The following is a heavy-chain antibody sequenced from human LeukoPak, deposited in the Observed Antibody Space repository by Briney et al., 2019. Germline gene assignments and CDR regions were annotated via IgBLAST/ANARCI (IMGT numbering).Heavy chain of an antibody. J-gene: IGHJ4*02. Sequence: SETLSLTCTVSGGSISSSSYYWGWIRQPPGKGLEWIGSLSHSGSTYYNPSLKSRVTISVDTSKNQFSLRVTSVTAADTAVYYCARRGNPFDYWGQGTLVTVSS. CDR3: ARRGNPFDY. CDR2: LSHSGST. CDR1: GGSISSSSYY. V-gene: IGHV4-39*07.